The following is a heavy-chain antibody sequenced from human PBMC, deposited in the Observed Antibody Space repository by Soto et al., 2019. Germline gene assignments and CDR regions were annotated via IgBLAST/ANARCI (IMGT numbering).Heavy chain of an antibody. D-gene: IGHD3-9*01. J-gene: IGHJ6*02. CDR2: IRSKANSYAT. V-gene: IGHV3-73*02. Sequence: EVQLVESGGGLVQPGGSLKLSCAASGFTFSGSAMHWVRQASGKGLEWVGRIRSKANSYATAYAASVKGRFTISRDDSKNTAYLQMNSLKTEDTAVYYCTRTRYFDWLLLGRGNYGMDVWGQGTTDTVSS. CDR3: TRTRYFDWLLLGRGNYGMDV. CDR1: GFTFSGSA.